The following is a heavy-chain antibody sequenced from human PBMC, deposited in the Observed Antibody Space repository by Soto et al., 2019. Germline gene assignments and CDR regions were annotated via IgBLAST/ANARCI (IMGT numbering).Heavy chain of an antibody. V-gene: IGHV3-33*01. CDR1: GFTFSSYG. CDR3: ASPGYTSGWYSFFEH. CDR2: IWYDGSNK. J-gene: IGHJ1*01. Sequence: RRLSCAASGFTFSSYGMHLVRQAPVKGLEWVAVIWYDGSNKYYADSVKVRFTISRDNSKNTLYLQMNSLRAEDTAVYYCASPGYTSGWYSFFEHWGQGTLVTVSS. D-gene: IGHD6-19*01.